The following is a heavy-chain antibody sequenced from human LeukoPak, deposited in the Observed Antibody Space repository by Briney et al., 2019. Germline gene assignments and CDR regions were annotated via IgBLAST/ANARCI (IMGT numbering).Heavy chain of an antibody. D-gene: IGHD6-13*01. J-gene: IGHJ4*02. CDR2: ISYDGSNK. CDR1: GFTFSSYA. V-gene: IGHV3-30*04. CDR3: ARDESLIAAAGSPLDY. Sequence: PGRSLLLSCAASGFTFSSYAMHWVRQAPGKGLEWVAVISYDGSNKYYADSVKGRFTISRDNSKNTLYLQMNSMRAEDTAVYYCARDESLIAAAGSPLDYWGQGTLVTVSS.